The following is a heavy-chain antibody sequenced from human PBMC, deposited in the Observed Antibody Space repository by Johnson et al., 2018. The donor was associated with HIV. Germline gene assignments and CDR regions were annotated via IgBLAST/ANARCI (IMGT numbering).Heavy chain of an antibody. J-gene: IGHJ3*02. CDR2: IWYDGSNK. D-gene: IGHD5-12*01. Sequence: QVQLVESGGGVVQPGRSLRLSCAASGFTFSSYGMHWVRQAPGKGLESVAVIWYDGSNKYYEDSVRGRFTISRDNSKNTLYLQMNSLRAEDTAVYFCARDQGYNGFEPDAFDIWCRGTMVTVSS. V-gene: IGHV3-33*01. CDR1: GFTFSSYG. CDR3: ARDQGYNGFEPDAFDI.